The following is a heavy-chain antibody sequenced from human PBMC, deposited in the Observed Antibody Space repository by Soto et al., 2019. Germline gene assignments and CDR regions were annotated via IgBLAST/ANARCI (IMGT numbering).Heavy chain of an antibody. V-gene: IGHV1-18*01. CDR3: ARGRYRDH. D-gene: IGHD1-1*01. J-gene: IGHJ4*02. CDR2: ISAHNGNT. Sequence: QVHLVQSGAEVKKPGASVKVSCKASGYTFTSYGITWVRQAPGQGLEWMGWISAHNGNTDYAQKLQGRVIVTRDTSPSTAYMELRGLRSEDTAVYYCARGRYRDHWGQGALFTVSS. CDR1: GYTFTSYG.